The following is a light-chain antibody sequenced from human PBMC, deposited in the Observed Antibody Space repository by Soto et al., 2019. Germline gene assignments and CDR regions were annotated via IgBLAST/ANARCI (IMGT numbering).Light chain of an antibody. CDR3: SSYTSSSTPLV. J-gene: IGLJ1*01. Sequence: QSALTQPASVSGSPGQSITISCTGTSSDVGGYNYVSWYQQHPGKAPKLMIYVVSNRPSGVSNRFSGSKSGNTASLTISGLQAEDEADYYCSSYTSSSTPLVFGTGTKVTVL. V-gene: IGLV2-14*01. CDR2: VVS. CDR1: SSDVGGYNY.